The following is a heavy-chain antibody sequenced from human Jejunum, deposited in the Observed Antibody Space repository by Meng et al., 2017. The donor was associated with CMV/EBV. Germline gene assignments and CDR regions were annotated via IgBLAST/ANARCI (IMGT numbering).Heavy chain of an antibody. CDR2: INGGDGDT. D-gene: IGHD1-14*01. CDR3: ARGVVGTGN. CDR1: GYTFTRDA. V-gene: IGHV1-3*01. J-gene: IGHJ1*01. Sequence: QVQFVQSGAEVNKPGASVKISCKASGYTFTRDAVYWVRQAPGQGLEWMGWINGGDGDTKYSQKFQDRVTSTRDISANTVYIELSSLRFEDTAVYYCARGVVGTGNWGQGTLVTVSS.